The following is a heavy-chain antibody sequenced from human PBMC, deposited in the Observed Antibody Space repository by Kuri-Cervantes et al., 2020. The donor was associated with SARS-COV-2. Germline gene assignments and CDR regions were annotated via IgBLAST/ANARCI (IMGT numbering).Heavy chain of an antibody. Sequence: GESLKISCAASGFTFSSYSMNWVRQAPGKGLEWVSYISSSSSTIYYADSVKGRFTISRDNAKNSLYLQMSSLRAEDTAVYYCARKGGYDSSGYYSRGFDYWGQGTLVTVSS. CDR3: ARKGGYDSSGYYSRGFDY. V-gene: IGHV3-48*01. D-gene: IGHD3-22*01. CDR2: ISSSSSTI. CDR1: GFTFSSYS. J-gene: IGHJ4*02.